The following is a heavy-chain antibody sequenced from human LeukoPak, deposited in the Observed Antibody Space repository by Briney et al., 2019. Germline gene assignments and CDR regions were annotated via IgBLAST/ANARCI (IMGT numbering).Heavy chain of an antibody. CDR3: SKGSSATRGWLNCLDP. CDR2: ISASGGST. D-gene: IGHD6-19*01. CDR1: GFTFSSYA. V-gene: IGHV3-23*01. J-gene: IGHJ5*02. Sequence: GGSLRLSCAASGFTFSSYAMTWVRQAPGKGLEWVSAISASGGSTYYADSVKGRFTISRDNSKNTLYLQTNSLRDDDTALYYCSKGSSATRGWLNCLDPWGQGTLVSVSS.